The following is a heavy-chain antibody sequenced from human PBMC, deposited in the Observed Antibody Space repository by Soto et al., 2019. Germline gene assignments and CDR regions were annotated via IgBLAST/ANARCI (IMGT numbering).Heavy chain of an antibody. CDR3: ARRNEYYYYYGMDV. CDR2: IYYSGST. CDR1: GGSISSSSYY. J-gene: IGHJ6*02. Sequence: QLQLQESGPGLVKPSETLSLTCTVSGGSISSSSYYWGWIRQPPGKGLEWIGSIYYSGSTYYNPSLKSRVTISVDTSKSRFSLKLSSVTAADTAVYYCARRNEYYYYYGMDVSGQGTTVTVSS. D-gene: IGHD1-1*01. V-gene: IGHV4-39*01.